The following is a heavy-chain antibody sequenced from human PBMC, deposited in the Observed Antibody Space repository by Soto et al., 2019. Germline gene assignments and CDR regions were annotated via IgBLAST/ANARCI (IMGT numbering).Heavy chain of an antibody. CDR1: GFTFSSYG. J-gene: IGHJ5*02. V-gene: IGHV3-30*18. CDR2: ISYDGSNK. Sequence: GVSLRLSCSASGFTFSSYGMHWVRQASGKGLEWVAVISYDGSNKYYADSVKGRFTISRDNSKNTLYLQMNSLRAEDTAVYYCAKGRSSWPRGYNSFDPWGQGTLVTVSS. CDR3: AKGRSSWPRGYNSFDP. D-gene: IGHD6-13*01.